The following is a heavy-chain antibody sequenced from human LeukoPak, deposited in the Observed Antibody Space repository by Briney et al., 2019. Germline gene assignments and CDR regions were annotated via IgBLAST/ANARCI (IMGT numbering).Heavy chain of an antibody. J-gene: IGHJ4*02. CDR1: GFTFNTFD. Sequence: GGSLRLSCAASGFTFNTFDMHWVRQAPGKGLEWVAVIWYDGSNKYYADSVKGRFTISRDNSKNTLFLEMNSLRAQDTALYYCASPDAGGDSSGRPFYYWGQGTLVTVSS. CDR2: IWYDGSNK. V-gene: IGHV3-33*01. D-gene: IGHD3-22*01. CDR3: ASPDAGGDSSGRPFYY.